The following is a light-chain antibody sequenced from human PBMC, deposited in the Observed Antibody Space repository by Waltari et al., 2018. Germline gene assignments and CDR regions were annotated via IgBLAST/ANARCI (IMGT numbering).Light chain of an antibody. V-gene: IGKV3-20*01. CDR1: QSVTSIS. CDR2: GTS. J-gene: IGKJ4*01. CDR3: QQYDGEVVT. Sequence: EIVLTQSPGTLSLSPGERATLSCRASQSVTSISLTWYQQKLGQAPRLLIAGTSSRATGIPDRFRCSGSLTAFTLTISGLEPEDFAVYYCQQYDGEVVTFGGGTKVEI.